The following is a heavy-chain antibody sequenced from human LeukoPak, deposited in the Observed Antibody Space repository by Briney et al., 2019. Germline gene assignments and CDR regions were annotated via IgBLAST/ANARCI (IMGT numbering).Heavy chain of an antibody. D-gene: IGHD3-10*01. CDR3: AKGHILLWFVA. J-gene: IGHJ5*02. CDR2: ISGSGGST. Sequence: GGSLRLSCAASGFTFSSYAMSWVRQAPGKGLEWVSAISGSGGSTYYADSVKGRFTISRDNSKDTLYLQMNSRRAEDTAVYYCAKGHILLWFVAWGQGTLVTVSS. V-gene: IGHV3-23*01. CDR1: GFTFSSYA.